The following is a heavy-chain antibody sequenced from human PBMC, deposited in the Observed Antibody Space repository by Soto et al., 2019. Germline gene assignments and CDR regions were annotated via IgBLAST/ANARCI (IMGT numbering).Heavy chain of an antibody. CDR3: ARGALDFWSGYYSPEYYYYGMDV. Sequence: GASVKVSCKASGGTFRSYAISWVRQAPGQGLEWMGGIIPIFGTANYAQKFQGRVTITADESTSTAYMELSSLRSEDTAVYYCARGALDFWSGYYSPEYYYYGMDVWGQGTTVTVSS. CDR2: IIPIFGTA. V-gene: IGHV1-69*13. J-gene: IGHJ6*02. CDR1: GGTFRSYA. D-gene: IGHD3-3*01.